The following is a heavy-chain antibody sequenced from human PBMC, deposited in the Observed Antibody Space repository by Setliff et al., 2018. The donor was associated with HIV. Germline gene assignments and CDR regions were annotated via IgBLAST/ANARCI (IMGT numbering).Heavy chain of an antibody. Sequence: PGGSLRLSCAASGFAFSRYGMGWVRRAPGKGLEWASSISPSGDTTYYADSVKGRFTISRDSAKNSLYLQMNSLRAEDTAVYYCARDYLYYYYYYMDVWGRGTTVTVSS. CDR1: GFAFSRYG. J-gene: IGHJ6*03. CDR3: ARDYLYYYYYYMDV. V-gene: IGHV3-48*03. CDR2: ISPSGDTT.